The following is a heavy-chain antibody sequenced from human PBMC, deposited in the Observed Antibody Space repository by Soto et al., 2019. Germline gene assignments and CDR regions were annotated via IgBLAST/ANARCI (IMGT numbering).Heavy chain of an antibody. J-gene: IGHJ4*02. CDR3: ARDMTRTVVPYFDF. V-gene: IGHV1-69*01. D-gene: IGHD1-7*01. CDR2: VVPVFTTP. CDR1: GGVFSNYA. Sequence: QVQLVQSGAEVKKPGSSVKLSCKASGGVFSNYALTWVRQAPGQGLEWLGGVVPVFTTPNYSPKFQGRVTVTADESTRTGYMELSGLTSEDTAMYYCARDMTRTVVPYFDFWGQGTLVTVSS.